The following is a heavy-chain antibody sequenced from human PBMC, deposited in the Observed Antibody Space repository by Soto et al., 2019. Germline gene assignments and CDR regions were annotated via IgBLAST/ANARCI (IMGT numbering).Heavy chain of an antibody. V-gene: IGHV4-59*08. CDR2: INYNGNT. J-gene: IGHJ6*03. CDR1: GASISSHY. CDR3: ARLVPVTTTNYYYYYYMDV. D-gene: IGHD4-4*01. Sequence: PSETLSLTCTVSGASISSHYWSWIRQAPGKGLEWIANINYNGNTNYNPSLKSRVTISVDTSKNQFSLTVISVTAADTAVYYCARLVPVTTTNYYYYYYMDVWGKGTTVTVSS.